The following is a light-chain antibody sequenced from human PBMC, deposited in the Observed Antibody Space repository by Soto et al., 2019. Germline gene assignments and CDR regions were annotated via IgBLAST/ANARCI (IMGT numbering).Light chain of an antibody. V-gene: IGLV2-14*01. CDR1: SRDVGGYNY. CDR3: SSYVNYNTFVI. J-gene: IGLJ2*01. Sequence: QSALTQPASLSGSPGQSITISCTGTSRDVGGYNYVSWHQQHPGKAPKVIITEVSNRPSGVSNRFSGSKSGNTASLTISGLQAEDEADYYCSSYVNYNTFVIFGGGTK. CDR2: EVS.